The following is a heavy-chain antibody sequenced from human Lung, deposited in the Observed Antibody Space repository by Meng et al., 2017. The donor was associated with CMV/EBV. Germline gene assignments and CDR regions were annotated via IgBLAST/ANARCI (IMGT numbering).Heavy chain of an antibody. CDR1: GYTFTGYY. D-gene: IGHD4-11*01. V-gene: IGHV1-2*02. CDR2: MNPDRGAV. J-gene: IGHJ6*02. CDR3: ARDLKGTTVTATGLYGMDV. Sequence: ASVKISCKASGYTFTGYYILWVRQAPGQGLEWMGWMNPDRGAVNYVQKFQGRVTMTRDSSISTAYMELSRLRSDDTAVYYCARDLKGTTVTATGLYGMDVWAKGPRSPSP.